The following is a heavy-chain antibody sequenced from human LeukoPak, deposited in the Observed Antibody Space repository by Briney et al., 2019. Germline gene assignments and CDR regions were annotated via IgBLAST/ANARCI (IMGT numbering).Heavy chain of an antibody. V-gene: IGHV5-51*01. J-gene: IGHJ3*02. D-gene: IGHD6-19*01. CDR2: IYPGNSDT. CDR1: GDSFNTQW. Sequence: GESLKISCKASGDSFNTQWIGWVRQMTGKGLEWMGIIYPGNSDTIYSPSLQGRVTFSVDKSISTAYLQWTSLKASDTAMYYCARTIAVAGFDGFDIWGQGTMVTVSS. CDR3: ARTIAVAGFDGFDI.